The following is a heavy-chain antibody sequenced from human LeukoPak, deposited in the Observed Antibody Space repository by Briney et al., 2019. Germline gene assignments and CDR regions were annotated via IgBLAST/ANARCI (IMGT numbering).Heavy chain of an antibody. CDR2: ISAYNGNT. CDR3: ARSQARLSWFDP. V-gene: IGHV1-18*01. J-gene: IGHJ5*02. CDR1: GYTFTSYG. Sequence: GSVKVSCKASGYTFTSYGISWVRQAPGQGLEWMGWISAYNGNTNYAQKLQGRVTMTTDTSTSTADMELRSLRSDDTAVYYCARSQARLSWFDPWGQGILVTVSS. D-gene: IGHD6-19*01.